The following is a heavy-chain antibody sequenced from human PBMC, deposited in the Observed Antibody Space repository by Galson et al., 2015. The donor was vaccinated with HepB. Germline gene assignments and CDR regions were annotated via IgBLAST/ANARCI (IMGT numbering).Heavy chain of an antibody. CDR2: IYPGDSGA. J-gene: IGHJ4*02. D-gene: IGHD3-9*01. CDR1: GYSFTNYW. V-gene: IGHV5-51*01. Sequence: QSGAEVKKPGDSLKISCKGSGYSFTNYWIGWVRQMPGKGLEWMGIIYPGDSGARYSPSFQGQVTMSADKSITTAYLQWSGLKASDTAIYYCARLTSDWAYFDNWGQGTLVTVSS. CDR3: ARLTSDWAYFDN.